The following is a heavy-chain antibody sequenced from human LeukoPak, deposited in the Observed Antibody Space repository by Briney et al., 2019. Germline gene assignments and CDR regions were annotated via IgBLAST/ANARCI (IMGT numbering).Heavy chain of an antibody. CDR2: INPNSGGT. CDR3: ANRLGYCSGGSCPQGDY. CDR1: GFTFTGYY. D-gene: IGHD2-15*01. V-gene: IGHV1-2*02. J-gene: IGHJ4*02. Sequence: VASVKASCKASGFTFTGYYMHWVRQAPGQGLEWMGWINPNSGGTNYAQKFQGRVTMTRDTSISTAYMELSRLRSDDTAVYYCANRLGYCSGGSCPQGDYWGQGTLVTVSS.